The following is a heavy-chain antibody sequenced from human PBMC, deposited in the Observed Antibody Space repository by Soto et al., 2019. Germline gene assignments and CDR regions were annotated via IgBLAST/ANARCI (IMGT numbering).Heavy chain of an antibody. CDR1: GGTFSSYA. D-gene: IGHD2-15*01. CDR3: ARDWVKTRPYGYCSGGSCYESNAFDI. V-gene: IGHV1-69*13. J-gene: IGHJ3*02. Sequence: GASVKVSCEASGGTFSSYAISWGRQAPGQGLEWMGGCIPIFGTANYAQKFQGRVTITADESTSTAYMELSSLRSEDTAVYYCARDWVKTRPYGYCSGGSCYESNAFDIWGQGTMVTVSS. CDR2: CIPIFGTA.